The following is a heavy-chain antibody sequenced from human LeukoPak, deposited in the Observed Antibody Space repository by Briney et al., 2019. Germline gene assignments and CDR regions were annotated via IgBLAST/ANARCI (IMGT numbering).Heavy chain of an antibody. Sequence: PGGSLRLSCAASGFTFSNYAMSWVRQAPGKGLEWVSGISGSGGDTYYADSVKGRFTISRDNAENTLYLQMNSLRAEDTAVYYCASRVQSGWSFDYWGQGNLVTVSS. CDR2: ISGSGGDT. CDR3: ASRVQSGWSFDY. J-gene: IGHJ4*02. D-gene: IGHD6-19*01. CDR1: GFTFSNYA. V-gene: IGHV3-23*01.